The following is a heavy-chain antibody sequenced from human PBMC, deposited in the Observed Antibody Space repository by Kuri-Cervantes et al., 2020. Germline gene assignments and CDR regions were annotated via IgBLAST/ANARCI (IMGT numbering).Heavy chain of an antibody. V-gene: IGHV4-59*01. CDR2: IYYSGST. Sequence: SETLSLTCAVYGESLSVYYWSWIRQPPGKGLEWIGYIYYSGSTNYNPSLKSRVTISVDTSKNQFSLKLSSVTAAGTAVYYCARAVGYYYDSSGYYYFDYWGQGTLVTVSS. CDR3: ARAVGYYYDSSGYYYFDY. J-gene: IGHJ4*02. CDR1: GESLSVYY. D-gene: IGHD3-22*01.